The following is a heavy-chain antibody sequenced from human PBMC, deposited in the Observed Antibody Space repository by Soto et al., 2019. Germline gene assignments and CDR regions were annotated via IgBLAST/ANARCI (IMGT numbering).Heavy chain of an antibody. D-gene: IGHD1-7*01. Sequence: GGSLSLSCAASGFTFSSYWMHWVRQAPGKGLMWVSRIHNDGSTTRYADSVKGRFTISRDNAKNTLYLQMSSLRVEDTAVYYCARDNWNSYWGQGTLVTVSS. CDR1: GFTFSSYW. J-gene: IGHJ4*01. CDR3: ARDNWNSY. V-gene: IGHV3-74*01. CDR2: IHNDGSTT.